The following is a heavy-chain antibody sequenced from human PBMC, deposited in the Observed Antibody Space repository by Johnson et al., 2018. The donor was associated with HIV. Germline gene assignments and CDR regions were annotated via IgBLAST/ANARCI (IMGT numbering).Heavy chain of an antibody. Sequence: VQLVESGGGLVQPGGSLKLSCAASGFTFSGSAMHWVRQASGKGLEWVGRIRSKANSYATAYAASVKGRFTISRDDSKNTAYLQMNSLKTEDTAVYYCAKDIGDGYNRWGAFDIWGQGTMVTVSS. J-gene: IGHJ3*02. CDR1: GFTFSGSA. CDR3: AKDIGDGYNRWGAFDI. V-gene: IGHV3-73*01. D-gene: IGHD5-24*01. CDR2: IRSKANSYAT.